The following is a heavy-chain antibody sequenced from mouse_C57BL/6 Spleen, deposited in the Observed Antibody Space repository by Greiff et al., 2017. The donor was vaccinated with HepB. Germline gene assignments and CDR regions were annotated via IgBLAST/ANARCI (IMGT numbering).Heavy chain of an antibody. CDR3: ARALYYSNYPFAY. Sequence: EVQLQQSGPELVKPGASVKISCKASGYTFTDYYMNWVKQSHGKSLEWIGDINPNNGGTSYNQKFKGKATLTVDKSSSTAYIELRSLTSEDSAVYYCARALYYSNYPFAYWGQGTLVTVSA. J-gene: IGHJ3*01. D-gene: IGHD2-5*01. CDR1: GYTFTDYY. V-gene: IGHV1-26*01. CDR2: INPNNGGT.